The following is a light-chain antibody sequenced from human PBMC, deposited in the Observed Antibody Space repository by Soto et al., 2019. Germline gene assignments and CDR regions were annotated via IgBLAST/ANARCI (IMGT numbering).Light chain of an antibody. CDR2: DVS. Sequence: QSALTQPASVSGSPGQSITISCTGTSSDVGHYNFVSWYQQHPGTAPKLMIYDVSSRPSGVSNRFSGSKSGNSASLTISGLQPEDEADYYCGSYTTTSTLVVFGGGTKVTVL. V-gene: IGLV2-14*03. CDR3: GSYTTTSTLVV. J-gene: IGLJ2*01. CDR1: SSDVGHYNF.